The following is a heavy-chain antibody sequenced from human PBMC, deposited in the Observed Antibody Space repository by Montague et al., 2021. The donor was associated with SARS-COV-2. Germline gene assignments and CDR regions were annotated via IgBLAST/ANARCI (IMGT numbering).Heavy chain of an antibody. CDR2: IFRSGAT. V-gene: IGHV4-59*01. Sequence: SETLSLTCTVSGDSISDYYWSWIRQPPGMGLEWIGHIFRSGATNYNPPLKSRVIISLGTSKSQFSLRLSSVTAADTAIYYCARTSRGSRYFYGVDVWGQGTTVTVSS. CDR1: GDSISDYY. D-gene: IGHD3-10*01. CDR3: ARTSRGSRYFYGVDV. J-gene: IGHJ6*02.